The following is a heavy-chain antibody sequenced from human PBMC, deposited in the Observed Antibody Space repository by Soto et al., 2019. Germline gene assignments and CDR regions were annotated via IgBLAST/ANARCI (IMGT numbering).Heavy chain of an antibody. CDR1: GFTFSSYA. Sequence: QVQLVESGGGVVQPGRSLRLSCAASGFTFSSYAMHWVRQAPGKGLEWGAVISYDGSNKYYADSVKGRFTISRDNSKNTLYLQMNSLRAEDTAVYYCARDGTEQWLGKYYYYGMDVWGQGTTVTVSS. J-gene: IGHJ6*02. CDR3: ARDGTEQWLGKYYYYGMDV. V-gene: IGHV3-30-3*01. CDR2: ISYDGSNK. D-gene: IGHD6-19*01.